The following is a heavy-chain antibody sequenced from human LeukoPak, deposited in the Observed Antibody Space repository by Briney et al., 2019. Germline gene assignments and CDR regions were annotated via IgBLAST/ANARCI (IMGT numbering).Heavy chain of an antibody. Sequence: ASVKVSCKASGYTFTSYGISWVRQAPGQGLEWMGWISAYNGNTNYAQKLQGRVTMTTDTSTSTAYMELRSLRSDDTAVYYCARDRGKYSSGWFGHRFDPWGQGTLATVSS. CDR1: GYTFTSYG. V-gene: IGHV1-18*01. CDR3: ARDRGKYSSGWFGHRFDP. D-gene: IGHD6-19*01. J-gene: IGHJ5*02. CDR2: ISAYNGNT.